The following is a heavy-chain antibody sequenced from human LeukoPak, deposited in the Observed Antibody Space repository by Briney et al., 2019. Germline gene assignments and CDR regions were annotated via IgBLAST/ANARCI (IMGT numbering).Heavy chain of an antibody. CDR1: GLTVSRNY. Sequence: GGSLTLSCSASGLTVSRNYMSEVRQAPRKGLYRVSVIYIAGSTHYADSVKGRFTITRDNSRNTVYRQMNSLRAEDMAVYDWGRGDVPGYSGYGTYGMDVWRKDTTL. D-gene: IGHD5-12*01. V-gene: IGHV3-53*01. CDR2: IYIAGST. J-gene: IGHJ6*04. CDR3: GRGDVPGYSGYGTYGMDV.